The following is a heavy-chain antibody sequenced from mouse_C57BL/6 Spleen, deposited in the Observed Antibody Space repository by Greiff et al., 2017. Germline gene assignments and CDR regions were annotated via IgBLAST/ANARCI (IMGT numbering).Heavy chain of an antibody. Sequence: EVKLVESGGGLVKPGGSLKLSCAASGFTFSDYGMHWVRQAPEKGLEWVAYISSGSSTIYYADTVKGRFTISRDNAKNNLFLQMTSLRSEDTAMYYCARGFTVLHYYAMDYWGQGTSVTVSS. CDR2: ISSGSSTI. CDR1: GFTFSDYG. J-gene: IGHJ4*01. D-gene: IGHD1-1*01. V-gene: IGHV5-17*01. CDR3: ARGFTVLHYYAMDY.